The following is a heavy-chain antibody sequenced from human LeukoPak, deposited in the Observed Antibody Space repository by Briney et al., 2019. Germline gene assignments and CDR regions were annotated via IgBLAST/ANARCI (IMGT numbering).Heavy chain of an antibody. D-gene: IGHD3-10*01. Sequence: SETLSLTCTVSGGFIISYYWSWIRQPAGKGLEWIGRIYTSGSSNYNPSLKSRVTMSVDTSKNQFSLKLSSVTAADTAVYYCARDYHGSGSPALWGQGTLVTVSS. CDR2: IYTSGSS. V-gene: IGHV4-4*07. CDR1: GGFIISYY. J-gene: IGHJ4*02. CDR3: ARDYHGSGSPAL.